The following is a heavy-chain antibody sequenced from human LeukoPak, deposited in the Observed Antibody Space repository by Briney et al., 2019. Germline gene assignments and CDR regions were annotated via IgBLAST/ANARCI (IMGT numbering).Heavy chain of an antibody. D-gene: IGHD2-15*01. CDR1: GFTFVDYA. J-gene: IGHJ4*02. Sequence: SGGSLRLSCTASGFTFVDYALSGVRQAPGRGLEWVGFIRSKAYGGTTEYAASVKGRFTISRDDSKSIAYLQMNSLKTEDTAVYYCTRDSAVDCSGGSCYLFDYWGQGTLVTVSS. CDR2: IRSKAYGGTT. V-gene: IGHV3-49*04. CDR3: TRDSAVDCSGGSCYLFDY.